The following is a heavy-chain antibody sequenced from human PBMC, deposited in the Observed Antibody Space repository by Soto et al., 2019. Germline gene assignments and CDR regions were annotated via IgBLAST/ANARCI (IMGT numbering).Heavy chain of an antibody. CDR2: ITNEGAT. Sequence: EVQLVESGGGLIQHGGSLRLSCAASGFTVWTTHMSWVRQAPGKGLEWVSVITNEGATSYADSVKGRFTISRDNSENKIYLQMSSLRAEDTALYYCAKEYYYSLDVRGQGTTVTVSS. CDR1: GFTVWTTH. V-gene: IGHV3-53*01. J-gene: IGHJ6*01. CDR3: AKEYYYSLDV.